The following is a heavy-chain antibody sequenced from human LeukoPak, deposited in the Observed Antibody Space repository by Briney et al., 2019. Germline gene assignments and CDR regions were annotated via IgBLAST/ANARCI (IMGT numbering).Heavy chain of an antibody. CDR3: AKARDSSGWYFDY. Sequence: QPGGSLRLSCAASGFTFSIYAMSLVRQAPGKGLEWVSAISGSGGSTYYADSVKGRFTISRDNSKNTLYLQMNSLRAEDTAVYYCAKARDSSGWYFDYWGQGTLVTVSS. D-gene: IGHD6-19*01. J-gene: IGHJ4*02. CDR1: GFTFSIYA. V-gene: IGHV3-23*01. CDR2: ISGSGGST.